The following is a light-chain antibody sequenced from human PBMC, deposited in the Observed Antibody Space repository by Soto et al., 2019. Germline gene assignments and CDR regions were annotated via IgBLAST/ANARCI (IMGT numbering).Light chain of an antibody. CDR3: FSFKADWTHV. J-gene: IGLJ1*01. V-gene: IGLV2-14*01. CDR2: EVT. CDR1: SSDIGGYNY. Sequence: QSVLTQPASVSGSPGQSITISCTGTSSDIGGYNYVSWYQHHPGKAPQLMIYEVTNRPSGVSNRFSGSKSGNTASLTISGLQTEDEADYFCFSFKADWTHVFGTGTKVTVL.